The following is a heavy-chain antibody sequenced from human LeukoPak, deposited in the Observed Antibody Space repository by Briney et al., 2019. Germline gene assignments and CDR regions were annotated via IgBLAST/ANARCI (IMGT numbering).Heavy chain of an antibody. J-gene: IGHJ6*03. CDR1: GYSISSGYY. Sequence: SEALSLTCTVSGYSISSGYYWGWIRQPPGKGLEWIGSIYHSGSTYYNPSLKSRVTISVDTSKNQFSLKLSSVTAPDTAVYYCARVSPDEKNYYYYYMDVWGKGTTVTVSS. V-gene: IGHV4-38-2*02. CDR3: ARVSPDEKNYYYYYMDV. CDR2: IYHSGST.